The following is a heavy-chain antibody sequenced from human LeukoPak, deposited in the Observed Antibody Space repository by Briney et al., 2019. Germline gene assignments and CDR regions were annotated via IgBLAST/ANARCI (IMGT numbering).Heavy chain of an antibody. Sequence: GGSLRLSCAASGFTFSNYAMSWVRQAPGKGLEWVLTISGSGDSTYYADSVKGRFTISRDISKNTLYLQMNNLRAEDTALYYCAKGAKDYWGQGTLVTVSS. CDR3: AKGAKDY. CDR1: GFTFSNYA. J-gene: IGHJ4*02. V-gene: IGHV3-23*01. CDR2: ISGSGDST.